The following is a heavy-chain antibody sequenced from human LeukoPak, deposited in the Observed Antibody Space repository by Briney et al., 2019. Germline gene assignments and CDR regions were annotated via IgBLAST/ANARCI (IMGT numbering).Heavy chain of an antibody. D-gene: IGHD4-17*01. Sequence: VASVKVSCKASGYTFTGYYMHWVRQAPGQGLEWMGWINPNSGGTNYAQKFQGRVTMTRDTSISTAYMELSRLRSDDTAVYYCARVILGRATVTTNWFDPWGQGTLVTVSS. CDR3: ARVILGRATVTTNWFDP. V-gene: IGHV1-2*02. CDR1: GYTFTGYY. J-gene: IGHJ5*02. CDR2: INPNSGGT.